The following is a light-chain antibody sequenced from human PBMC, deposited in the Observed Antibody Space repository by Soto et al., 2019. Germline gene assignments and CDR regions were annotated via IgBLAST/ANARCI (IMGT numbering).Light chain of an antibody. Sequence: DIQMTQSPSSLSASVGDRVTITCRASEGIRDALGWYQQKPGKAPKRLIYAASSLQSGVPSRFSGSGSGTEFTLTLSSLPPEDFATYYCLQHNSYPQTFGHGTKVEIK. CDR1: EGIRDA. CDR2: AAS. CDR3: LQHNSYPQT. V-gene: IGKV1-17*01. J-gene: IGKJ1*01.